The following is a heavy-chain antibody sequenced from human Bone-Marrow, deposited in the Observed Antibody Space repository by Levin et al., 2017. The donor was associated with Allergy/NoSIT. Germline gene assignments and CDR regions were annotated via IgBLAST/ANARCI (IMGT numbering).Heavy chain of an antibody. CDR3: ASGLEGDDFWSGWNYYYYGMDV. CDR1: GFTFSSYS. J-gene: IGHJ6*02. Sequence: KAGGSLRLSCAASGFTFSSYSMNWVRQAPGKGLEWVSSISSSSSYIYYADSVKGRFTISRDNAKNSLYLQMNSLRAEDTAVYYCASGLEGDDFWSGWNYYYYGMDVWGQGTTVTVSS. CDR2: ISSSSSYI. V-gene: IGHV3-21*01. D-gene: IGHD3-3*01.